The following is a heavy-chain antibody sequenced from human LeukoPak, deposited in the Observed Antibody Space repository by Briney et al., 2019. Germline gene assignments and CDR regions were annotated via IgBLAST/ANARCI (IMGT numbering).Heavy chain of an antibody. Sequence: PGGSLRLSCAASGFTFSSYAMSWVRRAPGKGLEWIGSIYYSGSTYYNPSLKSRVTISVDTSKNQFSLKLSSVTAADTAVYYCARGGFYGDSSVEYWGQGTLVTVSS. D-gene: IGHD4-17*01. CDR3: ARGGFYGDSSVEY. V-gene: IGHV4-39*01. CDR1: GFTFSSYA. J-gene: IGHJ4*02. CDR2: IYYSGST.